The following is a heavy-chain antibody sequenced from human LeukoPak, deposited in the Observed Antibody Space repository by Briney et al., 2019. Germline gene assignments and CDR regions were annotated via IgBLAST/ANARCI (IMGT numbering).Heavy chain of an antibody. J-gene: IGHJ6*02. CDR2: IIPIFGTA. CDR3: ARDNGKQWTSNYYYYGMDV. CDR1: GGTFSSYA. V-gene: IGHV1-69*13. Sequence: ASVKVSCKASGGTFSSYAISWVRQAPGQGLEWMGGIIPIFGTANYAQKFQGRVTITADESTSTAYMELSSLGSEDTAVYYCARDNGKQWTSNYYYYGMDVWGQGTTVTVSS. D-gene: IGHD6-19*01.